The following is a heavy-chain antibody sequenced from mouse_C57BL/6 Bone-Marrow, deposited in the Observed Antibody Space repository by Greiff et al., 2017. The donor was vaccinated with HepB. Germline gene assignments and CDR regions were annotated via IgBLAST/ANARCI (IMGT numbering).Heavy chain of an antibody. J-gene: IGHJ1*03. CDR1: DSEVFPIAY. CDR3: ARTESEVVHWYFDV. CDR2: ILPSIGRT. V-gene: IGHV15-2*01. Sequence: QVQLKQSGSELRSPGSSVKLSCKDFDSEVFPIAYMSWVRQKPGHGFEWIGGILPSIGRTIYGEKFEDKATLDADTLSNTAYLELNSLTSEDSAIYYCARTESEVVHWYFDVWGTGTTVTVSS. D-gene: IGHD1-1*01.